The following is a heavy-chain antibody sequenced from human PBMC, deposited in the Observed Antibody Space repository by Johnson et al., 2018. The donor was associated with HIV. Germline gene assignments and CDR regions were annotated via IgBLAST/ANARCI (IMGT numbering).Heavy chain of an antibody. CDR3: AKDWRITYYNFWSGHLRGAFDI. CDR2: ISWNSGSI. J-gene: IGHJ3*02. D-gene: IGHD3-3*01. V-gene: IGHV3-9*01. CDR1: GFTFDDYA. Sequence: LVESGGGLVQPGRSLRLSCAASGFTFDDYAMHWVRQAPGKGLEWVSGISWNSGSIGYADSVKGRFTISRDNAKNSLYLQMNSLRAEDTALYYCAKDWRITYYNFWSGHLRGAFDIWGQGTMVTVSS.